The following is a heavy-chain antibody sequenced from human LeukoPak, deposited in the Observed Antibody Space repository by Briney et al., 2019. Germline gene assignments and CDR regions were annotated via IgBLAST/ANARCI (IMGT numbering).Heavy chain of an antibody. CDR1: GCTFSSYA. CDR2: IIPIFGTA. CDR3: ARDICSGGGDCYPNDY. V-gene: IGHV1-69*05. J-gene: IGHJ4*02. Sequence: SVKVSCKASGCTFSSYAISWVRQAPGQGLEWMGGIIPIFGTANYAQKFQGRVTITTDESTSTAYMELSSLRSEDTAVYYCARDICSGGGDCYPNDYWGQGTLVTVSS. D-gene: IGHD2-21*02.